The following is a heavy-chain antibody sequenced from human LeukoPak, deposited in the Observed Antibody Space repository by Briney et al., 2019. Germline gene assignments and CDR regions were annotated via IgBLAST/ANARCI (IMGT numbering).Heavy chain of an antibody. CDR3: ARQGHSLGYCSSTSCYTRFDP. D-gene: IGHD2-2*02. J-gene: IGHJ5*02. CDR1: GGSISSSSYY. V-gene: IGHV4-39*01. CDR2: IFYTGST. Sequence: SETLSLTCTVSGGSISSSSYYWGCLRQPPGKGLEWIGSIFYTGSTYYNPSLKSRVTMSVDTSKNQFSLKLSSVTAADTAVYYCARQGHSLGYCSSTSCYTRFDPWGQGTLVTVSS.